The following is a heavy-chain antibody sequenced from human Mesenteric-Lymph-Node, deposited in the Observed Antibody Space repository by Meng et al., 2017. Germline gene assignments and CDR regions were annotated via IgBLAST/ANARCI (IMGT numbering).Heavy chain of an antibody. J-gene: IGHJ4*02. CDR2: INHSGST. V-gene: IGHV4-34*01. CDR1: CGSFSGYY. CDR3: ARERIREVGLFDL. D-gene: IGHD3-10*01. Sequence: QVQLQQWGAGLLNPSETLSLTCAVYCGSFSGYYLSWIRQPPGKGLEWIGEINHSGSTNYNPSLKSRVTISVDRSNNQFSLTLNSVTAADTAIYYCARERIREVGLFDLWGRGALVTASS.